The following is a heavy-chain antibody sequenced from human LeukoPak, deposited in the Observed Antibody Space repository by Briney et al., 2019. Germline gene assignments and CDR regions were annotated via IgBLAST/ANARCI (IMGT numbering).Heavy chain of an antibody. CDR3: XXXXGXYRRHPYDY. Sequence: PGGSLRLSCVGSGFTFGNYWMSWVRQAPGKGLEWEANIKQGGNEIYYVDSVEGRFTISRDNAKNTLFLQMNSLRVEDTAVYYCXXXXGXYRRHPYDYWGLGTLVTVSS. J-gene: IGHJ4*02. CDR1: GFTFGNYW. CDR2: IKQGGNEI. V-gene: IGHV3-7*01.